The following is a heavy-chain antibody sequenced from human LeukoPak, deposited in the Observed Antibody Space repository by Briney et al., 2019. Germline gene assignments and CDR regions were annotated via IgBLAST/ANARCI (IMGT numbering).Heavy chain of an antibody. J-gene: IGHJ6*03. CDR3: ARGGDGGDYDILTGYYMDV. CDR1: GFTLSSYS. V-gene: IGHV3-21*01. D-gene: IGHD3-9*01. Sequence: SGGSLRLSCAASGFTLSSYSMNWVRQAPGQGLEWVSSISSSSSYIYYADSVKGRFTISRDNAKNSLYLQMNSLRAEDTAVYYCARGGDGGDYDILTGYYMDVWGKGTTVTVSS. CDR2: ISSSSSYI.